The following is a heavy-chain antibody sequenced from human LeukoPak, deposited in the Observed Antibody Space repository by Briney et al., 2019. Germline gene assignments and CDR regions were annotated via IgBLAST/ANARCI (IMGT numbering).Heavy chain of an antibody. D-gene: IGHD2-8*01. CDR3: GAYTNRLHC. V-gene: IGHV4-59*01. CDR1: RGSISYFY. CDR2: IHYTGRT. J-gene: IGHJ4*01. Sequence: PSETPSLTSTVPRGSISYFYWSWIRQPPRKGLGWIGYIHYTGRTNANPSPQSRVTTSVHTSKNQFSLKLSSIAAADKAVSYCGAYTNRLHCWGHGTLVTVSS.